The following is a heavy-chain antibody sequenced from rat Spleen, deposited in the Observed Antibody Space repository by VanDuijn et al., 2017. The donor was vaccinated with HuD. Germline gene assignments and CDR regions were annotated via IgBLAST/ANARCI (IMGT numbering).Heavy chain of an antibody. V-gene: IGHV5-29*01. CDR1: GFTFSNYG. D-gene: IGHD4-3*01. Sequence: EVQLVESGGGLVQPGRSMKLSCAAAGFTFSNYGMAWVRQAPTKGLEWVATISYDGSSTYYRDSVKGRSTISRDNAKSTLYLQMDSLRSEDPATYYCARHFGLYYFDYWGQGVMVTVSS. CDR2: ISYDGSST. J-gene: IGHJ2*01. CDR3: ARHFGLYYFDY.